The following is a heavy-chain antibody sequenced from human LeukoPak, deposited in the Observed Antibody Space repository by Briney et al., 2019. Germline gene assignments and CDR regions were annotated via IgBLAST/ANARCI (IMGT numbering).Heavy chain of an antibody. CDR3: ARCLHYYGCLGYFDY. Sequence: GGSLRLSCAASGFTVSSNYMSWVRQAPGKGLEWVSVIYSGGSTYYADSVKGRFTISRDNSKNTLYLQMNSLRAEDTAVYYCARCLHYYGCLGYFDYWGQGTLVTVSS. CDR2: IYSGGST. CDR1: GFTVSSNY. V-gene: IGHV3-66*01. J-gene: IGHJ4*02. D-gene: IGHD3-10*01.